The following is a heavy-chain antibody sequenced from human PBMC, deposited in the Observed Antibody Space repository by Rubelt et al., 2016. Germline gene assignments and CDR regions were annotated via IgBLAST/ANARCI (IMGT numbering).Heavy chain of an antibody. Sequence: QLQLQESGPGLVTPSETLSLTCTVSGGSISSSSYYWGWIRQPPGKGLEWIGSIYYSGSTYYNPSFQCRVTISVYPPKNQFSLNLSSVTVADTAVYYCARHGIRSSILGPFGSWGQGNLVTVSS. CDR1: GGSISSSSYY. V-gene: IGHV4-39*01. D-gene: IGHD3-9*01. CDR3: ARHGIRSSILGPFGS. CDR2: IYYSGST. J-gene: IGHJ4*02.